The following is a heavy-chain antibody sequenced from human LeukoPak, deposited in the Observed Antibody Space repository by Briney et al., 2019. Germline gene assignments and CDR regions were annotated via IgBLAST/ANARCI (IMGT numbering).Heavy chain of an antibody. V-gene: IGHV4-39*01. CDR3: ARQDYDSSGYYGY. CDR1: GGSISSSSYY. CDR2: IYYSGST. J-gene: IGHJ4*02. Sequence: SETLSLTCTVSGGSISSSSYYWGWIRQPPGKGLEWIGSIYYSGSTYYNPSLKSRVTISVDTSKNQFPLKLSSVTAADTAVYYCARQDYDSSGYYGYWGQGTLVTVSS. D-gene: IGHD3-22*01.